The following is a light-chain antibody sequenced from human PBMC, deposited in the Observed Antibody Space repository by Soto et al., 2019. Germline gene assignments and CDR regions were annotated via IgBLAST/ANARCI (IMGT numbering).Light chain of an antibody. V-gene: IGKV1-39*01. J-gene: IGKJ1*01. CDR1: QSISSY. Sequence: DIQMTQSPSSLSASVGDRVTITCRASQSISSYLNWYQQKPGKPPKILIYAASSLQSGVPSRFSGSGSGTDFTLTISSLQPEDFETYYCQQSYSTPPTFGQGTKVDIK. CDR3: QQSYSTPPT. CDR2: AAS.